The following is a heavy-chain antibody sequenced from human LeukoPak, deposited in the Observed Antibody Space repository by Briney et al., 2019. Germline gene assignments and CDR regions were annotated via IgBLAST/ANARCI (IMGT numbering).Heavy chain of an antibody. V-gene: IGHV5-10-1*01. CDR3: ARHSEAATGWFDP. Sequence: GESLRISCNGSGYSFTSYWNSWVRQMPGKGLEWMGRIDPSDSYTNYSPSFQGHVNISADKSISTAYLQRRSLKDSDTAMYYCARHSEAATGWFDPWGQGTLVTVSS. J-gene: IGHJ5*02. CDR2: IDPSDSYT. CDR1: GYSFTSYW. D-gene: IGHD6-13*01.